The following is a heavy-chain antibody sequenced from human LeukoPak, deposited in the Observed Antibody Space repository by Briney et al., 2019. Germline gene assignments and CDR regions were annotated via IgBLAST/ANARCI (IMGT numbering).Heavy chain of an antibody. CDR1: GASFSGYY. V-gene: IGHV4-34*01. J-gene: IGHJ4*02. Sequence: SETLSLTCAFYGASFSGYYWRWIRQPPGKGLEWIGEINHSGITTYNPSLKSRVTISVDTSKSQFSLKLTSVTAADTAMYYCVSYTLNSLSILWGLGTLVTVS. CDR3: VSYTLNSLSIL. D-gene: IGHD2-2*02. CDR2: INHSGIT.